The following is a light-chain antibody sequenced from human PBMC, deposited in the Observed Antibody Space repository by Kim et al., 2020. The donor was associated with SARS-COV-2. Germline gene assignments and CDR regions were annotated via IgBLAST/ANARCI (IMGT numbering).Light chain of an antibody. J-gene: IGKJ2*02. CDR1: LPFAPH. V-gene: IGKV3-15*01. CDR3: QQYNNWPLPCT. Sequence: TLPRRAPLPFAPHFACYQQTPPHAPRLLIYLTSTSATGVPAMFIGRGSGTEFTLTLSSLQSHHFATYFSQQYNNWPLPCTFGQGTKLEI. CDR2: LTS.